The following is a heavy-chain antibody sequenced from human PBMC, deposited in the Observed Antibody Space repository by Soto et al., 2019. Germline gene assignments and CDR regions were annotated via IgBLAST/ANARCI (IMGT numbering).Heavy chain of an antibody. V-gene: IGHV4-30-2*01. CDR1: GGSISSGGYS. CDR3: ASGYSYGFLGY. CDR2: IYHSGST. Sequence: ASETLSLTCAVSGGSISSGGYSWSWIRQPPGKGLEWIGYIYHSGSTYYNPSLKSRVTISVDRSKNQFSLKLSSVTAADTAVYYCASGYSYGFLGYWGQGTLVTVSS. J-gene: IGHJ4*02. D-gene: IGHD5-18*01.